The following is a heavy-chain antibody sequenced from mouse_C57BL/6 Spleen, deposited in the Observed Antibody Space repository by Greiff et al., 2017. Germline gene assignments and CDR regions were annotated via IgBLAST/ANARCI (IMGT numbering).Heavy chain of an antibody. V-gene: IGHV3-6*01. J-gene: IGHJ4*01. CDR2: ISYDGSN. Sequence: EVKLQESGPGLVKPSQSLSLTCSVTGYSITSGYYWNWIRQFPGNKLEWMGYISYDGSNNYNPSLKNRISITRDTSKNQFFLKLNSVTTEDTATYYWARYDPGAMDYWGQGTSVTVSS. CDR3: ARYDPGAMDY. D-gene: IGHD2-12*01. CDR1: GYSITSGYY.